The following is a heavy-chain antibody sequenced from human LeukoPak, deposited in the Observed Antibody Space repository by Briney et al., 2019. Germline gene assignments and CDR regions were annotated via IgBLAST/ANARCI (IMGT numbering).Heavy chain of an antibody. CDR2: IYTSGST. Sequence: SETLSLTCTVSGGSISSYYWSWIRQPAGKGLEWIGRIYTSGSTNYNPSLKSRVTMSVDTSKNQFSLKLSSVTAADTAVYYCARGGRRGYSGYDWLDYWGQGTLVTVSS. V-gene: IGHV4-4*07. CDR3: ARGGRRGYSGYDWLDY. D-gene: IGHD5-12*01. CDR1: GGSISSYY. J-gene: IGHJ4*02.